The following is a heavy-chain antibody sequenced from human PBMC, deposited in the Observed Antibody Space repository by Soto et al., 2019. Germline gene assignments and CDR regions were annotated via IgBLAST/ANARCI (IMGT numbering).Heavy chain of an antibody. Sequence: GGSLRLSCAASGFTFSNYAMSWVRQAPGKGLEWVSVISGSGGSTYYADSVKGRFTISRDNSKNTLYLQMNSLRAEDTAVYYCAKDVAAITMVRGVIITPYYFDYWGQGTLVTVSS. D-gene: IGHD3-10*01. CDR3: AKDVAAITMVRGVIITPYYFDY. V-gene: IGHV3-23*01. J-gene: IGHJ4*02. CDR2: ISGSGGST. CDR1: GFTFSNYA.